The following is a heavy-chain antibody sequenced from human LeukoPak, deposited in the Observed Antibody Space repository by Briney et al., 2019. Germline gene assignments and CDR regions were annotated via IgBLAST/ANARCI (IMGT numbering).Heavy chain of an antibody. Sequence: ASVKVSCKASGYAFIDYYMHWVRQAPGQGLEYVGWINPNSGDTNQAQNFQGRVTLTRDTSSSTAYMELRSLRSDDSAVYFCAGEYCSGGTCRQGFDYWGRGTLVTVSS. J-gene: IGHJ4*02. CDR1: GYAFIDYY. CDR3: AGEYCSGGTCRQGFDY. CDR2: INPNSGDT. D-gene: IGHD2-15*01. V-gene: IGHV1-2*02.